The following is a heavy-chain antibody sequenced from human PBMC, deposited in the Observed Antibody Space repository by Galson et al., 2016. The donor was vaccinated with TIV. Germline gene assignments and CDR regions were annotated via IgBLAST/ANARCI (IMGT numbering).Heavy chain of an antibody. D-gene: IGHD3-16*01. CDR3: ARFYDYLWGNFDY. Sequence: QSGAEVKEPGESLKISCKGSGYSFASYWIGWMRQMPGKGLEWMGVIYPDDSDTRYSPSFQGQVTISADRSIGTAYLQWNRLQATYTAMYYCARFYDYLWGNFDYWGQGTLLTVSS. J-gene: IGHJ4*02. V-gene: IGHV5-51*03. CDR1: GYSFASYW. CDR2: IYPDDSDT.